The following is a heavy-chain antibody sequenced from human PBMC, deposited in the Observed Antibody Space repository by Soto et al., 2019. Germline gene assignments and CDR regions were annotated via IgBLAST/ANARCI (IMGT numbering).Heavy chain of an antibody. CDR2: IYYSGST. CDR1: GGSISSGDYY. CDR3: ARVVYGSNLHVDY. V-gene: IGHV4-30-4*01. J-gene: IGHJ4*02. D-gene: IGHD3-10*01. Sequence: SETLSLTCTVSGGSISSGDYYWSWIRQPPGKGLEWIGYIYYSGSTYYNPSLKSRVTISVDTSKNQFSLKLSSVTAADAAVYYCARVVYGSNLHVDYWGLGTLVTVPQ.